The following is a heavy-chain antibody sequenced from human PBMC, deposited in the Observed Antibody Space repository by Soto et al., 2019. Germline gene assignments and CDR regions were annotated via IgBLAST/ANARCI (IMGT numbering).Heavy chain of an antibody. CDR3: ARGDYYDSSGYGYDAFDI. D-gene: IGHD3-22*01. J-gene: IGHJ3*02. V-gene: IGHV3-13*01. Sequence: SGFTFSSYDMHWVRQATGKGLEWVSAIGTAGDTYYPGSVKGRFTISRENAKNSLYLQMNSLRAGDTAVYYCARGDYYDSSGYGYDAFDIWGQGTMVT. CDR1: GFTFSSYD. CDR2: IGTAGDT.